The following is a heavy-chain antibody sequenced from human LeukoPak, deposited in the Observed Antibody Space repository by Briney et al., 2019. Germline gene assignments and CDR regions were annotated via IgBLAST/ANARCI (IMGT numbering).Heavy chain of an antibody. CDR1: GFTSDDYA. CDR3: AKDARRFWSGYSPPLGYYYYYMDV. J-gene: IGHJ6*03. V-gene: IGHV3-43D*04. D-gene: IGHD3-3*01. Sequence: GGSLSLSCAASGFTSDDYAMHWVRQAPGKGLEWVSLISWDGGSTFYAGSVKGRFTISRDNSKNSLYLQMNSLRAEDNALYYCAKDARRFWSGYSPPLGYYYYYMDVWGKGTTVTVSS. CDR2: ISWDGGST.